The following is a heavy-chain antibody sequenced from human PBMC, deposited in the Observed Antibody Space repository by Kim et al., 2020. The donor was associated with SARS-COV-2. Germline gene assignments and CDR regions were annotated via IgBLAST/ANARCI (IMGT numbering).Heavy chain of an antibody. CDR2: IYYSGST. D-gene: IGHD2-2*01. CDR3: ASIGEYQLIMGFDY. Sequence: SETLSLTCTVSGGSISSSSYYWGWIRQPPGKGLVWIGSIYYSGSTYYNPSLKSRVTISVDTSKNQFSLRLSSVTAADTAVYYCASIGEYQLIMGFDYWCQGTRVTVSS. CDR1: GGSISSSSYY. J-gene: IGHJ4*02. V-gene: IGHV4-39*07.